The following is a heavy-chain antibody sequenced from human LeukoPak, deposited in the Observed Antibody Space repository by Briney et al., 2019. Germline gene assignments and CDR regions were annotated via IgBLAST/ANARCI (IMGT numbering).Heavy chain of an antibody. CDR2: IYYSGNT. D-gene: IGHD3-22*01. V-gene: IGHV4-39*01. Sequence: PSETLSLTCAVYGGSFSGYYWGWIRQPPGKGLEWIGSIYYSGNTYDNPSLKSRVTISVDTSKNQFSLKLSSVTAADTALYYCVRHAYNYDSSGYYYYFDYWGQGTLVTVSS. CDR3: VRHAYNYDSSGYYYYFDY. J-gene: IGHJ4*02. CDR1: GGSFSGYY.